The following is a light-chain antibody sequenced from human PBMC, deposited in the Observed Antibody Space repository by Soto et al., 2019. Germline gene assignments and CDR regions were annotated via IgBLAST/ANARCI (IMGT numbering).Light chain of an antibody. V-gene: IGKV2-28*01. CDR3: MQALQSPLT. CDR1: QSLLHSNGYNY. J-gene: IGKJ4*01. Sequence: ETVMPQSPLSLPVTPGEPASISCRSSQSLLHSNGYNYLDWYLQKPGQSPQLLIYLGSNRASGVHDRFSGSGSGTDFTLKISRVEAEEVGVYYCMQALQSPLTFGGGTKVEIK. CDR2: LGS.